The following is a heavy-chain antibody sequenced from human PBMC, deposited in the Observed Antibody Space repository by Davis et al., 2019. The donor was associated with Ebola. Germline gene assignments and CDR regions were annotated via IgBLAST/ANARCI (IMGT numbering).Heavy chain of an antibody. CDR1: GYTFTYRY. CDR2: ITPFNGNT. V-gene: IGHV1-45*02. J-gene: IGHJ5*02. Sequence: SVKVSCKASGYTFTYRYLHWVRQAPGQALEWMGWITPFNGNTNYAQKFQDRVTITRDRSMSTAYMELSSLRSDDTAVYYYARGNNHYYHSTPDRGWFDPWGQGTLVTVSS. D-gene: IGHD3-22*01. CDR3: ARGNNHYYHSTPDRGWFDP.